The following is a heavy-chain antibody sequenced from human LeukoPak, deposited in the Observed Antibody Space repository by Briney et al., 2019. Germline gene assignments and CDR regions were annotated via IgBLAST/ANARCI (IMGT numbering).Heavy chain of an antibody. D-gene: IGHD2-15*01. CDR1: GGSINGYY. CDR2: IHYSGSA. CDR3: ARRQPLDIVVVVAAMDV. V-gene: IGHV4-59*08. J-gene: IGHJ6*02. Sequence: SETLSLTCIVSGGSINGYYWSWIRQPPGKGLEWIGYIHYSGSAYYNPSLWSRVTISVDMSKNQFSLKLSSVTAADTAVYYCARRQPLDIVVVVAAMDVWGQGTTVTVSS.